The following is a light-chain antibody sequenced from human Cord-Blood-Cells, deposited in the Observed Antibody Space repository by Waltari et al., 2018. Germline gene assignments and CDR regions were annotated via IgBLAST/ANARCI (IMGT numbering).Light chain of an antibody. CDR3: SSYTSSSTWV. CDR2: DVS. Sequence: QSALTQPASVSGSPGQSITIPCTGTSSDVGGYNDVPWYQQHPAKAPKLMIYDVSKRPSGVSNRFSGSKSGNTASLTISGLQAEDEADYYCSSYTSSSTWVFGGGTKLTVL. J-gene: IGLJ3*02. V-gene: IGLV2-14*01. CDR1: SSDVGGYND.